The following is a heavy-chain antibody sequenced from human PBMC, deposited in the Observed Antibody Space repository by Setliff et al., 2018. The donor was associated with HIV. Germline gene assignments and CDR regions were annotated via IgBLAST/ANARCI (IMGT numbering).Heavy chain of an antibody. J-gene: IGHJ6*03. CDR2: IVVGSGNT. D-gene: IGHD3-22*01. V-gene: IGHV1-58*02. CDR3: AARPGVDSSGYYDYYYMDV. CDR1: GFTFNTSA. Sequence: GASVKVSCKASGFTFNTSAIQWVRQARGRRLEWIGWIVVGSGNTNYAQKFQERVTITRDMSTSTSYMELTNLRSEDTAVYYCAARPGVDSSGYYDYYYMDVWAKGTTVTVS.